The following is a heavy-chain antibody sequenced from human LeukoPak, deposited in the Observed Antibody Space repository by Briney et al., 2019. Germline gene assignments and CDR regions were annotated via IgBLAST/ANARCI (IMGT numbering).Heavy chain of an antibody. J-gene: IGHJ4*02. D-gene: IGHD3-22*01. V-gene: IGHV1-69*04. CDR3: ARGTVRRYDSSGYYSGYFDY. CDR1: GGTFSSYA. Sequence: ASVKVSCKASGGTFSSYAISWVRQAPGQGLEWMGRIIPILGIANYAQKFQGRVTITADKSTSTAYMELSSLRSEDTAVYYCARGTVRRYDSSGYYSGYFDYWGQGTLVTVSS. CDR2: IIPILGIA.